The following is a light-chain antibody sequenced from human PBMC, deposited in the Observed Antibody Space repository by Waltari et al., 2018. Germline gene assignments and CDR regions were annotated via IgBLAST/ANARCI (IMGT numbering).Light chain of an antibody. V-gene: IGKV1-5*03. CDR3: QQYDSFPYT. CDR2: KAS. CDR1: QSINSW. J-gene: IGKJ2*01. Sequence: DIQMTQSPSTLSASIGDRVTFTCRASQSINSWLAWYQQKPGKAPKLPLYKASTLDRGVPSRFSGSGSGTEFTVTISSLQPDDLATYYCQQYDSFPYTFGQGTKLEIK.